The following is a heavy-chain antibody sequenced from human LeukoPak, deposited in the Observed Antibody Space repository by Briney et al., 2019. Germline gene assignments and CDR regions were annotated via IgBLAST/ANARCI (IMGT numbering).Heavy chain of an antibody. CDR3: AKALGSIVVTTTDY. J-gene: IGHJ4*02. CDR2: ISSSGGTT. D-gene: IGHD5-12*01. V-gene: IGHV3-23*01. CDR1: GFTFSSYA. Sequence: GGSLRLSCAASGFTFSSYAMSWVRQAPGKGLEWVSAISSSGGTTYYADSVKGRFTISRDNSKNTLYMQMHSLRAEDTAVYYCAKALGSIVVTTTDYWGQGTLVTVSS.